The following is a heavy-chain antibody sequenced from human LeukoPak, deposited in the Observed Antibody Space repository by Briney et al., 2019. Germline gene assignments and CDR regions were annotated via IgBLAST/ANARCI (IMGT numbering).Heavy chain of an antibody. D-gene: IGHD3-10*01. CDR1: GFTFTSHS. CDR2: ITSSSTTI. J-gene: IGHJ4*02. CDR3: ARDRGSRWFGPIDY. V-gene: IGHV3-48*02. Sequence: PGGSLRLSCATSGFTFTSHSMNWVRQAPGKGLEWVSFITSSSTTIYYADSVKGRFTISRDNAKNSLYLQMNSLRDEDTAVYYCARDRGSRWFGPIDYWGLGTLVTVSS.